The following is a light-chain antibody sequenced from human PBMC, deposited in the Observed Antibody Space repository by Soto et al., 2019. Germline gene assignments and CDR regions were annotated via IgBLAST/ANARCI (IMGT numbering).Light chain of an antibody. CDR3: QQGNSFRLT. CDR2: AAS. J-gene: IGKJ4*01. Sequence: DIQMTQSPSSVSASVGDRVTITCRASQDISSWLAWFQQKPGKAPKLLIYAASSLHIGVPSRFSGSGSGTDFTLTINSLQPEDFATYYCQQGNSFRLTFGGGTKVEIK. CDR1: QDISSW. V-gene: IGKV1-12*01.